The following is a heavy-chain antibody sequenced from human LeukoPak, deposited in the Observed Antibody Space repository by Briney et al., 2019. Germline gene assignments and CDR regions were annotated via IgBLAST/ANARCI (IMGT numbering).Heavy chain of an antibody. D-gene: IGHD3-22*01. V-gene: IGHV4-39*02. Sequence: SETLSLTCTVSGGSISSSSYYWGWIRQPPGKGLEWIGSIYYSGSTYYNPSLKSRVTISVDTSKNQFSLKLSSVTAADTAVYYCAREDDSSGYYLEYFQHWGQGTLVTVSS. CDR2: IYYSGST. CDR1: GGSISSSSYY. J-gene: IGHJ1*01. CDR3: AREDDSSGYYLEYFQH.